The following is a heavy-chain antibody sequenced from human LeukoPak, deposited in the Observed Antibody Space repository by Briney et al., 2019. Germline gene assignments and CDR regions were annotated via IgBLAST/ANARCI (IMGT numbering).Heavy chain of an antibody. Sequence: SETLSLTCTVSGGSISSGDYYWGGIGKPQGKGREWIVYIDYSGSTYNNRAVKSRFTISVDTSKNQFSLKLSSVTAADTAVYYCARVDEDAFDIWGQGTMVTVSS. J-gene: IGHJ3*02. CDR2: IDYSGST. CDR1: GGSISSGDYY. V-gene: IGHV4-30-4*08. CDR3: ARVDEDAFDI.